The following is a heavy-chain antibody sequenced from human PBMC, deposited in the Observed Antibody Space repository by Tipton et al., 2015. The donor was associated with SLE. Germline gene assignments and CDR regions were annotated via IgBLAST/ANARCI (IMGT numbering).Heavy chain of an antibody. Sequence: QSGAEVKKPGSSVKVSCKASGGTFSSYTISWVRQAPGQGLEWMGRIIPILGIANYAQKFQGRVTITADKSTSTAYMELSSLRSEDTAVYYCARDGSDSSDDYWGQGTLVTVSS. J-gene: IGHJ4*02. CDR2: IIPILGIA. CDR1: GGTFSSYT. D-gene: IGHD3-22*01. V-gene: IGHV1-69*04. CDR3: ARDGSDSSDDY.